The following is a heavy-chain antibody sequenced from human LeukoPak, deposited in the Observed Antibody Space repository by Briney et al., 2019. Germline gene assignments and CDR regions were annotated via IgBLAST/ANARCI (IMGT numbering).Heavy chain of an antibody. V-gene: IGHV3-7*01. CDR2: IKQDGSEK. Sequence: PGGSLRPSCAASGFTFSSYWMSWVRQAPGKGLEWVANIKQDGSEKYYVDSVKGRFTISRDNAKNSLYLQMNSLRAEDTAVYYCARVTSQTPAAGDYWGQGTLVTVSS. D-gene: IGHD6-13*01. CDR1: GFTFSSYW. J-gene: IGHJ4*02. CDR3: ARVTSQTPAAGDY.